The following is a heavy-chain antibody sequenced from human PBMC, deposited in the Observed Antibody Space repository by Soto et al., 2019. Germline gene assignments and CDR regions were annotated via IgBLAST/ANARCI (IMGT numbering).Heavy chain of an antibody. Sequence: PSQTLSLTCSISGDRVSSNSAAWNCIRQSPSRGLEWLGRTYYRSKWYNDYAVSVKSRITINPDTSKNQFSLQLNSVTPEDTAVYYCARDLLIVVEPADRDAFDIWGQRTMVSVSS. V-gene: IGHV6-1*01. CDR2: TYYRSKWYN. J-gene: IGHJ3*02. CDR1: GDRVSSNSAA. D-gene: IGHD2-2*01. CDR3: ARDLLIVVEPADRDAFDI.